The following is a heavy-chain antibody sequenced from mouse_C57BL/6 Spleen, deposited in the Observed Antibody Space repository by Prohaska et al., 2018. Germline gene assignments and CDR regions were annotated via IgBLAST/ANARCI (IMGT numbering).Heavy chain of an antibody. CDR3: ARGGYDAMDY. J-gene: IGHJ4*01. CDR2: INPYNGDT. Sequence: KSLEWIGRINPYNGDTFYNQKFKGKATLTVDKSSSTAHMELRSLTSEDSAVYYCARGGYDAMDYWGQGTSVTVSS. D-gene: IGHD2-10*02. V-gene: IGHV1-20*01.